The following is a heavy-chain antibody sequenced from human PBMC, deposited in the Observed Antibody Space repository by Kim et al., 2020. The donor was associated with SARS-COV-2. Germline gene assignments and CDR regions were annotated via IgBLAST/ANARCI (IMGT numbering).Heavy chain of an antibody. D-gene: IGHD1-1*01. CDR3: AKDNVRVQGPLSDGMDV. CDR1: GFTFDDYA. CDR2: ISWNSGSI. Sequence: GGSLRLSCAASGFTFDDYAMHWVRQAPGKGLEWVSGISWNSGSIGYADSVKGRFTISRDNAKNSLYLQMNSLRDEDTALYYCAKDNVRVQGPLSDGMDVWGQGTTVTVSS. J-gene: IGHJ6*02. V-gene: IGHV3-9*01.